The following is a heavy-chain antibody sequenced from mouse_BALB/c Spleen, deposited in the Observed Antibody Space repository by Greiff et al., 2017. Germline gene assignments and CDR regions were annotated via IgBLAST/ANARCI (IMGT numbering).Heavy chain of an antibody. D-gene: IGHD1-1*01. V-gene: IGHV3-1*02. CDR1: GYSITSGYS. J-gene: IGHJ4*01. CDR2: IHYSGST. Sequence: DVKLQESGPDLVKPSQSLSLTCTVTGYSITSGYSWPWIRQFPGNKLEWMGYIHYSGSTNYNPSLKSRISITRDTSKNQFFLQLNSVTTEDTATYYCARDGSSSYYYAMDYWGQGTSVTVSS. CDR3: ARDGSSSYYYAMDY.